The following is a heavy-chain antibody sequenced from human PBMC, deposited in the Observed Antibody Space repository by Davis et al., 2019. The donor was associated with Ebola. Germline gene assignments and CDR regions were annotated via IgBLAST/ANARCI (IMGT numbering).Heavy chain of an antibody. V-gene: IGHV3-23*01. CDR2: ISGSGGST. Sequence: GESLKISCAASGFTFSSYAMSWVRQAPGKGLEWVSAISGSGGSTYYADSVKGRFTISRDNSKNTLYLQMNSPRAEDTAVYYCAKASVRWYYFDYWGQGTLVTVSS. J-gene: IGHJ4*02. CDR3: AKASVRWYYFDY. D-gene: IGHD5-24*01. CDR1: GFTFSSYA.